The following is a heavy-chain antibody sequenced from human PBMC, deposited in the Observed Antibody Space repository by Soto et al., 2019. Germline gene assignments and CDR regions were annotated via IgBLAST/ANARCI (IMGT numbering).Heavy chain of an antibody. CDR1: GYNFTTYW. CDR2: TYPGDSVT. J-gene: IGHJ4*02. V-gene: IGHV5-51*01. D-gene: IGHD1-26*01. CDR3: ARRRNTVGAPFDY. Sequence: GESLKISCKGSGYNFTTYWIGWVRQMPDKGLEWMGITYPGDSVTRHGPSFQGQVTLSVDNSITTAYVQWSGLKASDSGIYYCARRRNTVGAPFDYWGQGTLVTVSS.